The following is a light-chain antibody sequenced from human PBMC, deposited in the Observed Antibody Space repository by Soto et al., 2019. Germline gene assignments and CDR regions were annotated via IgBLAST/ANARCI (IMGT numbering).Light chain of an antibody. CDR3: QQYHNWPFT. V-gene: IGKV3-15*01. Sequence: EIVMTQSPATLAVTTGERAALSCRASQSVSSNYAWYQQKPGQAPRLLIYGASSRATGTPARFSGSGSGTEFTLTISSLQSEDFAVYYCQQYHNWPFTFGLGTKLEMK. CDR2: GAS. J-gene: IGKJ2*01. CDR1: QSVSSN.